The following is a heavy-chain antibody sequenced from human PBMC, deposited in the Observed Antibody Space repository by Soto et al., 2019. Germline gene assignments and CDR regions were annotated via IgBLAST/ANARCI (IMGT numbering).Heavy chain of an antibody. D-gene: IGHD5-12*01. Sequence: QVQLQESGPGLVKPSQTLSLTCAVSHGTMTSGGYYWIWIRQFPGKGLEWIGQIFHTGNTYYNPSLKSRVSMSVDTSRTKFSVMLSSVTAAATAVYFCARARDKYGGPLDYWGQGILVTVSS. V-gene: IGHV4-31*11. CDR3: ARARDKYGGPLDY. CDR1: HGTMTSGGYY. CDR2: IFHTGNT. J-gene: IGHJ4*02.